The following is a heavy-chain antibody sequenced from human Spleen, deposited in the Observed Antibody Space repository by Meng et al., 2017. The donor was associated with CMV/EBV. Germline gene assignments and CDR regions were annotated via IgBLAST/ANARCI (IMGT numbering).Heavy chain of an antibody. V-gene: IGHV3-21*04. D-gene: IGHD3-10*01. CDR1: GFSFSDYS. CDR3: ARVPSGYYGMDV. CDR2: ISSTGTSI. J-gene: IGHJ6*02. Sequence: GGSLRLSCAASGFSFSDYSMNWVRQAPGKGLEWVSSISSTGTSIYYADSVKGRFTISRDNSKNTLYLQMNSLRAEDTAVYYCARVPSGYYGMDVWGQGTTVTVSS.